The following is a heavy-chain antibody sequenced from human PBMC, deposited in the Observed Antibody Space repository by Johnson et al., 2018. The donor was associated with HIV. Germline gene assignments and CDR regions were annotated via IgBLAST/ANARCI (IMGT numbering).Heavy chain of an antibody. D-gene: IGHD1-26*01. CDR3: ARRVSGSLSFDI. Sequence: QVQLVESGGGLIHPGGSLRLSCAASRFTVSSNYMSWVRQAPGKGLEWVSYISSSGSTIYYADSVKGRFTISRDNAKNSLYLQMNSLRAEDTAVYYCARRVSGSLSFDIWGQGTMVTVSS. V-gene: IGHV3-11*04. CDR2: ISSSGSTI. J-gene: IGHJ3*02. CDR1: RFTVSSNY.